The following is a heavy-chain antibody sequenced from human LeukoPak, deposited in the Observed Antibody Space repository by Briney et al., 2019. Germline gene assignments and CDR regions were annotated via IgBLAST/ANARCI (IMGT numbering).Heavy chain of an antibody. J-gene: IGHJ4*02. CDR2: ISSTGSYI. V-gene: IGHV3-21*06. CDR3: ARGYYDLLSGSNFDY. CDR1: GFTFSSYS. D-gene: IGHD3-3*01. Sequence: MPGGSLRLSCAASGFTFSSYSMHWVRQAPGKGLEWVSSISSTGSYIYYADSLKGRFTISRDTISRDNAKNSLYLQMNSLRAEDTAVYYCARGYYDLLSGSNFDYWGQGTLVTVSS.